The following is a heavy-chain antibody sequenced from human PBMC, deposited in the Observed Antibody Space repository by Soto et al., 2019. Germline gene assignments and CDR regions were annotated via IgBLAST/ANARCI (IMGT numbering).Heavy chain of an antibody. V-gene: IGHV4-39*01. CDR3: VANWNAGPFTT. CDR2: IYYSGTD. Sequence: QLQLRESGPGHVKPSETLSLTCTVAGGSINNDSLYWGWIRQSPDKGLTWIGSIYYSGTDHYIPSLESRVSISLDMSYNQLSLSLRSVTAADTAVYYCVANWNAGPFTTWGPGTMVSVSS. J-gene: IGHJ3*01. CDR1: GGSINNDSLY. D-gene: IGHD6-13*01.